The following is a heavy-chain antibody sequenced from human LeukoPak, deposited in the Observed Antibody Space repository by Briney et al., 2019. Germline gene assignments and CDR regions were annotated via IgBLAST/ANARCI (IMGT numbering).Heavy chain of an antibody. CDR1: GYTFTGYY. CDR2: INPNSGGT. CDR3: ARDAIVRDYSNSDY. J-gene: IGHJ4*02. D-gene: IGHD4-11*01. V-gene: IGHV1-2*02. Sequence: ASVKVSCKASGYTFTGYYIHWVRQAPGQGLEWMGWINPNSGGTNYAQKFQGRVTMTRDTSISTAYMELSRLTSDDTAVYYCARDAIVRDYSNSDYWGQGMLVTVSS.